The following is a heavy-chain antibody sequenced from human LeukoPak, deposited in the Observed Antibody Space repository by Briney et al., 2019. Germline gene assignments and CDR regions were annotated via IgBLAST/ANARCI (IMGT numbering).Heavy chain of an antibody. J-gene: IGHJ6*03. V-gene: IGHV3-30*02. D-gene: IGHD6-13*01. CDR2: IRYDGSNK. CDR1: GFTFSSYG. Sequence: GGSLRLSCAASGFTFSSYGMHWVRQAPGKGLEWVAFIRYDGSNKYYADSVKGRFTISRDNSKNTLYLQMNSLRAEDTAVYYCARDRRGAAGHYYYMDVWGKGTTVTVSS. CDR3: ARDRRGAAGHYYYMDV.